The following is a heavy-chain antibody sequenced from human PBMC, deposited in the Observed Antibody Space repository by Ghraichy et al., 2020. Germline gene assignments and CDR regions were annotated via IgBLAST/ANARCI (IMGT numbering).Heavy chain of an antibody. J-gene: IGHJ2*01. CDR2: ISGSGGST. D-gene: IGHD3-22*01. CDR3: AKDYVGSGYYYVGFYWYFDL. CDR1: GFTFSSYA. Sequence: WGSLRLSCAASGFTFSSYAMSWVRQAPGKGLEWVSAISGSGGSTYYADSVKGRFTISRDNSKNTLYLQMNSLRAEDTAVYYCAKDYVGSGYYYVGFYWYFDLWGRGTLVTVSS. V-gene: IGHV3-23*01.